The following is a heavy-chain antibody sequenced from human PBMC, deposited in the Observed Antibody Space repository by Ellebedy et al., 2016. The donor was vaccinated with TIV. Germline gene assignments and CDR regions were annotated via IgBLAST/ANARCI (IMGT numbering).Heavy chain of an antibody. Sequence: GGSLRLXCAASGFTFSSYAMNWVRQAPGKGLEWLAIMSFDESNEYYADSVRGRFTISRDNSKNTLYLQMNSLRAEDTAVYYCARESAPLYGMDVWGQGTTVTVSS. J-gene: IGHJ6*02. CDR1: GFTFSSYA. CDR3: ARESAPLYGMDV. V-gene: IGHV3-30*04. CDR2: MSFDESNE.